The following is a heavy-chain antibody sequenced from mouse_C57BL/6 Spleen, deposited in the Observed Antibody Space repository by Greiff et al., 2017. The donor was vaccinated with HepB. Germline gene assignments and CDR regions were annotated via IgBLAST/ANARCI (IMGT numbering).Heavy chain of an antibody. CDR1: GFTFSNYW. J-gene: IGHJ4*01. Sequence: DVQLQESGGGLVQPGGSMKLSCVASGFTFSNYWMNWVRQSPEKGLEWVAQIRLKSDNYATQYAESVKGRFTISRDDSKSSVYLQMNNLRAEDTGIYYCTDLPWAMDYWGQGTSVTVSS. CDR3: TDLPWAMDY. CDR2: IRLKSDNYAT. V-gene: IGHV6-3*01.